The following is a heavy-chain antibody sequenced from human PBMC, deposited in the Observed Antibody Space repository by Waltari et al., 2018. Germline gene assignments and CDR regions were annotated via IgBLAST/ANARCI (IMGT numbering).Heavy chain of an antibody. V-gene: IGHV3-21*01. J-gene: IGHJ4*02. CDR1: GFTFSSYS. CDR3: ARDIYLEEGILWWCPDY. CDR2: ISSSSSYI. Sequence: EVQLVESGGGLVKPGGSLRLSCAASGFTFSSYSMNWVRQAPGKGLEWVSSISSSSSYIYYADSVKGRFTISRDNAKNSLYLQMNRLRAEDTAVYYCARDIYLEEGILWWCPDYWGQGTLVTVSS. D-gene: IGHD2-21*01.